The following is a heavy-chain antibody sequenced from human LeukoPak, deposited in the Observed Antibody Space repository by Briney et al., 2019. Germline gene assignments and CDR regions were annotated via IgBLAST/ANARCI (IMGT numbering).Heavy chain of an antibody. V-gene: IGHV1-69*05. CDR2: IIPIFGTA. Sequence: GASVKVSCKASGGTFSSYAISWVRQAPGQGLEWMGGIIPIFGTANYAQKFEGRLTMTRDTSTSIVYMDLSSLRSEDTALYYCARSPLAYNFDYWGQGTLVTVSS. CDR3: ARSPLAYNFDY. D-gene: IGHD1-1*01. CDR1: GGTFSSYA. J-gene: IGHJ4*02.